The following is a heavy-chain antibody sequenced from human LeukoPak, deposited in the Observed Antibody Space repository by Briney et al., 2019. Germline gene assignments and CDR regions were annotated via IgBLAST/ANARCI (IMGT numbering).Heavy chain of an antibody. CDR1: GFAFYSYS. V-gene: IGHV3-23*01. Sequence: GGSLRLSCAASGFAFYSYSMTWARQAPGKGLEWVSVITGSGGTTYYADSVKGRFTISRDNSKTTLYLQMNSLRVEDTAVYYCAKDPNGDYVGAFDFWGQGTLVTVSS. CDR3: AKDPNGDYVGAFDF. D-gene: IGHD4-17*01. CDR2: ITGSGGTT. J-gene: IGHJ3*01.